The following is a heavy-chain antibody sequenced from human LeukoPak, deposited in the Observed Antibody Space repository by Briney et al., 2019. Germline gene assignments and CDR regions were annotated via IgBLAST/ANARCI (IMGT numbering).Heavy chain of an antibody. V-gene: IGHV4-34*01. CDR3: ARYKKFWSGPSNWFDP. Sequence: SETLSLTCAVYGGSFSGYYWSWIRQPPGKGLEWIGEINHSGSTNYNPSLKGRVTISVDTSKNQFSLKLSSVTAADTAVYYCARYKKFWSGPSNWFDPWGQGTLVTVSS. CDR1: GGSFSGYY. CDR2: INHSGST. J-gene: IGHJ5*02. D-gene: IGHD3-3*01.